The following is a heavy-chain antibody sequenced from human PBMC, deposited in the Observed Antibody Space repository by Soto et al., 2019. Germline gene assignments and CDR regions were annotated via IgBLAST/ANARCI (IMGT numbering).Heavy chain of an antibody. CDR3: ASPSTRWSNYYYGMDI. D-gene: IGHD2-2*01. J-gene: IGHJ6*02. CDR1: GGTFSSYA. Sequence: QVQLVQSGAEVKKPGSSVKVSCKASGGTFSSYAISWVRQAPGQGLEWMGGIIPIFGTANYAQKFQGRVTITADESTSTAYMDLSSLRSEDTAVYYCASPSTRWSNYYYGMDIWGQGTTVTVSS. CDR2: IIPIFGTA. V-gene: IGHV1-69*01.